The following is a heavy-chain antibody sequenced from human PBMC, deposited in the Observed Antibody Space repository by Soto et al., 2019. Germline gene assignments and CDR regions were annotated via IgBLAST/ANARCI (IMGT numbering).Heavy chain of an antibody. V-gene: IGHV3-23*01. CDR3: AKANLNGKGANDY. J-gene: IGHJ4*02. Sequence: GGSLRLSCAAPGFTFSSYAMTWVRQAPGKGLEWVSVISDSGTGTYYADSVKGRFTISRDNSKNTLYLQMNSLRADDTAVYYCAKANLNGKGANDYWGQGALVTVSS. D-gene: IGHD1-26*01. CDR2: ISDSGTGT. CDR1: GFTFSSYA.